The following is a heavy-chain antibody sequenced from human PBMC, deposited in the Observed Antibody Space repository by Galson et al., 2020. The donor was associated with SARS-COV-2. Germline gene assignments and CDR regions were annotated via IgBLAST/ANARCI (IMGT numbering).Heavy chain of an antibody. V-gene: IGHV4-31*03. Sequence: SETLSLTCTVSGVSVISGGNYWTWIRQHPGKGLEWIGHIFSSVPTYYSPSLKSRVTISVDTSQNQFSLRLSSVTAADTAVYYCARGRFYDSTGYSTSYYFDSWGQGTLVTVSS. CDR3: ARGRFYDSTGYSTSYYFDS. CDR2: IFSSVPT. J-gene: IGHJ4*02. CDR1: GVSVISGGNY. D-gene: IGHD3-22*01.